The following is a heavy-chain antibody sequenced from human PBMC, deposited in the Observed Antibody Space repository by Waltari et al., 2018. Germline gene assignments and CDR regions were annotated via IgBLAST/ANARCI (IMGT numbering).Heavy chain of an antibody. CDR2: IWYDGINK. D-gene: IGHD1-1*01. CDR3: ASGLGYMDY. J-gene: IGHJ4*02. Sequence: QVQLVESGGGVVQPGRSLRLSCAAYGFSVSSYCMPWVRQAPGKGLEWVSVIWYDGINKYYADSVKGRFTISRDNSKNTLYLQMNSLRAEDTAVYYCASGLGYMDYWGQGTLVTVSS. CDR1: GFSVSSYC. V-gene: IGHV3-33*01.